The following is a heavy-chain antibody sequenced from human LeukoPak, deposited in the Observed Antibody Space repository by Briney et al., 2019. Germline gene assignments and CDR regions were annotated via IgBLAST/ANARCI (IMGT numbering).Heavy chain of an antibody. CDR1: GYSFTSYW. CDR3: ARSYGSGGPLVNNWFDP. CDR2: IYPGDSDT. J-gene: IGHJ5*02. V-gene: IGHV5-51*01. Sequence: GESLKISCKGSGYSFTSYWIGWVRQMPGKGLEWMGIIYPGDSDTRYSPSFQGQVTISADKSISTAYLQWSSLKASDTAMYYCARSYGSGGPLVNNWFDPWGQGTLVTVSS. D-gene: IGHD3-10*01.